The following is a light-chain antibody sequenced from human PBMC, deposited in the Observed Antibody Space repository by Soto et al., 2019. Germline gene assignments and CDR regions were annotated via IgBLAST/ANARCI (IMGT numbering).Light chain of an antibody. J-gene: IGKJ4*01. CDR2: YTS. CDR3: QQRSNLLT. Sequence: EIGLTQSPATLSSSPGETATLSCRASQYVGTRLAWYQHKPGQAPRLLIYYTSNRATGIPARFSGSGSGTDFTLTINSLAPEDFAVYYCQQRSNLLTFGGGTKVDIK. V-gene: IGKV3-11*01. CDR1: QYVGTR.